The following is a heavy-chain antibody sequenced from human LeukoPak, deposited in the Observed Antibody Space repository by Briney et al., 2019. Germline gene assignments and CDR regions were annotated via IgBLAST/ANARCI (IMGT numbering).Heavy chain of an antibody. J-gene: IGHJ3*02. CDR1: GDSINNNNYY. Sequence: PSETLSLTCTVSGDSINNNNYYWGWIRQPPRKGLEWIGNIYYNGRTYYSPSLKSRGTISVDTSNNQFSLKLSSVTAADTAVYYCARITDRTTFGEIMHGFDIWGQGTPVTVSS. CDR2: IYYNGRT. V-gene: IGHV4-39*01. CDR3: ARITDRTTFGEIMHGFDI. D-gene: IGHD3-3*01.